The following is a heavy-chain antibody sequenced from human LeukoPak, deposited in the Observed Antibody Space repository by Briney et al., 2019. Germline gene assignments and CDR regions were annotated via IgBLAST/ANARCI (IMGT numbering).Heavy chain of an antibody. J-gene: IGHJ5*02. V-gene: IGHV3-7*01. CDR2: IKQDGSEK. CDR1: GFTFSSYW. CDR3: ARDFYCSSTSCSRFDP. Sequence: GGSLRLSCAASGFTFSSYWMSWVRQAPGKGLEWVANIKQDGSEKYYVDSVKGRFTISRDNAKNSLYLQMNSLRAEDTAVYYCARDFYCSSTSCSRFDPWGQGTLVTVSS. D-gene: IGHD2-2*01.